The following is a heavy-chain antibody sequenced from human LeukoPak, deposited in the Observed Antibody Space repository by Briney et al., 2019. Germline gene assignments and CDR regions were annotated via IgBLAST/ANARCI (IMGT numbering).Heavy chain of an antibody. CDR3: ARLYGSGSYSVDY. CDR1: GYTFTGYY. Sequence: ASVKVSCKASGYTFTGYYMHWVRQAPGQGLEWMGWINPNSGGTNYAQKFQGRVTMTRDTSISTAYMELSRLRSDDTAVYYCARLYGSGSYSVDYWGQGTLVTVSS. V-gene: IGHV1-2*02. J-gene: IGHJ4*02. CDR2: INPNSGGT. D-gene: IGHD3-10*01.